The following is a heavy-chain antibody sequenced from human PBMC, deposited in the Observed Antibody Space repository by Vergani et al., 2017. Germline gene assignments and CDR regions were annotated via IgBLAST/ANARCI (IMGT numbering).Heavy chain of an antibody. CDR3: ARHSTVEWLVKLGWIDP. CDR2: IYYSGSN. Sequence: QLQLQESGPGLVKPSATLSLTCSVSGASIRSSNYYWGWIRQPPGKGLEWIASIYYSGSNYYNPSLKSRVTISVDTSKNQFSLKLSSVTAADTAVYFCARHSTVEWLVKLGWIDPWGQGILVIVSS. CDR1: GASIRSSNYY. D-gene: IGHD6-19*01. V-gene: IGHV4-39*01. J-gene: IGHJ5*02.